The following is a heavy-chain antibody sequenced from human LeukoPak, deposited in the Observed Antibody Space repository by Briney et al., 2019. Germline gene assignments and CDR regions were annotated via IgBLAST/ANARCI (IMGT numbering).Heavy chain of an antibody. D-gene: IGHD1-26*01. V-gene: IGHV3-30*02. Sequence: GGSLRLSCAASGFTFSDYGIHWVRQAPGKGLEWAAWIKSDGRRQYYADSAKGRFTISRDNSKKTVYLQANSLRAEDAAVYFCARDIWDQETRYFDYWGQGTLVTVSS. CDR2: IKSDGRRQ. CDR3: ARDIWDQETRYFDY. CDR1: GFTFSDYG. J-gene: IGHJ4*02.